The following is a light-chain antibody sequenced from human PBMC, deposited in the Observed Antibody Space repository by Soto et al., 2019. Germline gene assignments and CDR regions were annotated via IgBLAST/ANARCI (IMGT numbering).Light chain of an antibody. V-gene: IGLV1-47*02. CDR2: HNS. J-gene: IGLJ2*01. Sequence: QSVLTQPPSASGTPGQRVAISCSGSSSNIGGTNAEYWYQQVPGTAPKLLIHHNSMRASGVPDRFSGSKSGTSGSLAISGLQSDDEADYYCAAWDDSLSAVLFGGGTKVTVL. CDR1: SSNIGGTNA. CDR3: AAWDDSLSAVL.